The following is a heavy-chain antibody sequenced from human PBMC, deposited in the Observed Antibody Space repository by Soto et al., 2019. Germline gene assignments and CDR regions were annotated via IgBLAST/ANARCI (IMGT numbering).Heavy chain of an antibody. Sequence: ASVKVSCTASGDTYSTYSINWVRQVPGQGLEWVGRIIPILALTNYAQRFQGRVTITADKSTSKVYMELSSLRSEDTAVYYCARGYCSGGSCYSPRYNWFDPWGQGTLVTVSS. J-gene: IGHJ5*02. CDR1: GDTYSTYS. D-gene: IGHD2-15*01. CDR2: IIPILALT. V-gene: IGHV1-69*02. CDR3: ARGYCSGGSCYSPRYNWFDP.